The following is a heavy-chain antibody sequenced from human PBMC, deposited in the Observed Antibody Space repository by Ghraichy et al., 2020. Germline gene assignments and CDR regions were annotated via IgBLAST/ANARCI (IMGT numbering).Heavy chain of an antibody. D-gene: IGHD3-10*01. V-gene: IGHV3-30*02. J-gene: IGHJ6*01. Sequence: GGSLRLSCAASGFTFSSYGMNWVRQAPGKGLEWVAFIRYSGSNKHYADSVKGRFTISRDNSKNTLYLQMNSLRAEDTAVYYCAKPAASGSYLVYYFDGL. CDR2: IRYSGSNK. CDR3: AKPAASGSYLVYYFDGL. CDR1: GFTFSSYG.